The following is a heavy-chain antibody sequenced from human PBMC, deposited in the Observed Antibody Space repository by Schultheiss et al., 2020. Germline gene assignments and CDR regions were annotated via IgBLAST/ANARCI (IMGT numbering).Heavy chain of an antibody. D-gene: IGHD6-6*01. Sequence: ASVKVSCKASGSTFTSYGISWVRQAPGQGLEWMGWINTNTGNPTYAQGFTGRFVFSLDTSVSTAYLQICSLKAEDTAVYYCARGGGGSSSFKDYWGQGTLVTVSS. CDR1: GSTFTSYG. CDR2: INTNTGNP. CDR3: ARGGGGSSSFKDY. V-gene: IGHV7-4-1*01. J-gene: IGHJ4*02.